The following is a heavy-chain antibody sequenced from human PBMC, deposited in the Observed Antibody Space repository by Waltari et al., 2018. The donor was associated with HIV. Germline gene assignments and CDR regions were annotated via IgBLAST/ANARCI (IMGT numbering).Heavy chain of an antibody. CDR1: GYSFTTYW. Sequence: EVQLVQSGAEVKKPGESLKISCKGSGYSFTTYWIGWVRQMPGKGLEWMGIILPGYSDTGYGPSFRGQVTISVDKSISTAYLQWSSLKASDTAMYYCARHRYFQHWGQGTLVTVYS. V-gene: IGHV5-51*01. CDR2: ILPGYSDT. J-gene: IGHJ1*01. CDR3: ARHRYFQH.